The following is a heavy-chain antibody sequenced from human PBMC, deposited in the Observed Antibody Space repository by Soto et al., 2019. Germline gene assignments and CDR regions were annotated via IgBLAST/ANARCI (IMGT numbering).Heavy chain of an antibody. CDR3: VKEQLVLPWDAFDI. Sequence: GGSLRLSCSASGFIFSSYAMHWVRQAPGKGPEYVSGISSNGASTYYADSVEGKFSISRDNSKHSPYLQMNSLRTDDTAIYYCVKEQLVLPWDAFDIWGQGTMVTVSS. V-gene: IGHV3-64D*08. CDR1: GFIFSSYA. D-gene: IGHD1-1*01. CDR2: ISSNGAST. J-gene: IGHJ3*02.